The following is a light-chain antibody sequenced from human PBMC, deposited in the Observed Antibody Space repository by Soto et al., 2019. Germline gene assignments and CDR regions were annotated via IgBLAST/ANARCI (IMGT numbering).Light chain of an antibody. V-gene: IGLV2-14*01. CDR1: SSDVGAYNY. CDR3: CSYTPGSTQV. Sequence: QSALTQPASVSGSPGQSITIFCTGTSSDVGAYNYVSWYQQHPGKAPRLIIYEVSSRPAEISNRFSGSKSGNTASPTISGLQSEDEADYYCCSYTPGSTQVFGGGTKLTVL. J-gene: IGLJ3*02. CDR2: EVS.